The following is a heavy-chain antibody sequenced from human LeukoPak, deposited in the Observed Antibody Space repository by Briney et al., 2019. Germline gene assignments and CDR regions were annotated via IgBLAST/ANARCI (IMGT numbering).Heavy chain of an antibody. CDR1: GFTFRSYG. V-gene: IGHV3-30*03. D-gene: IGHD1-26*01. Sequence: GRSLRLSCAALGFTFRSYGMHWVRQAPGKGLEWVAVISYDGSNKYYADSVKGRFTISRDNSKNTLYLQMNSLRAEDTAVYYCYHRVVLGATHYWGQGTLVTVSS. CDR3: YHRVVLGATHY. CDR2: ISYDGSNK. J-gene: IGHJ4*02.